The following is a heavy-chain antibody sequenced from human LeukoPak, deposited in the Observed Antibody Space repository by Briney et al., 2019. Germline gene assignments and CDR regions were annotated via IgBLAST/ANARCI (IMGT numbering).Heavy chain of an antibody. CDR1: GGSISSYY. CDR3: ARYGVDCSGGSCYSAWFDP. Sequence: KPSETLSLTCTVSGGSISSYYWSWIRQPAGKGLEWIGRIYTSGSTNYNPSLKSRVTISVDTSKNQFSLKLSSVTAADTAVYYCARYGVDCSGGSCYSAWFDPWGQGTLVTVSS. D-gene: IGHD2-15*01. J-gene: IGHJ5*02. V-gene: IGHV4-4*07. CDR2: IYTSGST.